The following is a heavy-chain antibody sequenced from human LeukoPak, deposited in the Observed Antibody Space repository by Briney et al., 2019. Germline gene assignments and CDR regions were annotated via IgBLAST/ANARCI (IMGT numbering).Heavy chain of an antibody. CDR2: ISGSGGST. V-gene: IGHV3-23*01. CDR3: ASPPPGWLVRLGDFHY. CDR1: GFTFSSYA. Sequence: GGSLRLSCAASGFTFSSYAMSWVRQAPGKGLEWVSAISGSGGSTYYADSVKGQFTISRDNSKNTLYLQMNSLRAEDTAVYYCASPPPGWLVRLGDFHYWGQGTLVTVSS. J-gene: IGHJ4*02. D-gene: IGHD6-19*01.